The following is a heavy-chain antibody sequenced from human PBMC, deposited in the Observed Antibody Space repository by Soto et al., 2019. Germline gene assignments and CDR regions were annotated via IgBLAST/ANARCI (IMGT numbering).Heavy chain of an antibody. J-gene: IGHJ5*02. Sequence: ASVKVSCKASGYTFTSYGISWVRQAPGQGLEWMGWISAYNGNTNYAQKLQGRVTMTTDTSTSTAYMELRSLRSDDTAVYYCARDEQQLVRGWFDPWGQGTLVTVSS. V-gene: IGHV1-18*01. CDR1: GYTFTSYG. CDR2: ISAYNGNT. D-gene: IGHD6-13*01. CDR3: ARDEQQLVRGWFDP.